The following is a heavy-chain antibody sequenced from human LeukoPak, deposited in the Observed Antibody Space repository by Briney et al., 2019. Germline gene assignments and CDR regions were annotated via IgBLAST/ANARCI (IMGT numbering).Heavy chain of an antibody. CDR3: ARDQWLVHPEGVDYYYGMDV. CDR2: ISSISSYI. D-gene: IGHD6-19*01. Sequence: GGSLRLSCAASGFTFSSYSMNWVRQALGKGLEWVSSISSISSYIYYADSVKCRFTISRDNAKNSLYLQMNSLRAEDTAVYYCARDQWLVHPEGVDYYYGMDVWGQGTTVTVSS. J-gene: IGHJ6*02. CDR1: GFTFSSYS. V-gene: IGHV3-21*01.